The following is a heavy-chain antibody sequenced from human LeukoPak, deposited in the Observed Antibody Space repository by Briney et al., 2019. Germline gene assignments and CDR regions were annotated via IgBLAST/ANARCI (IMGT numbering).Heavy chain of an antibody. V-gene: IGHV1-8*03. Sequence: ASVKVSCKASGYTFTSYDINWVRQATGQGLEWMGWMNPNSGNTGYAQKFQGRVTINRNTSISTAYMELSSLRSENTPVYYCASAYPSGSYYPSFDYWGQGTLVTVSS. CDR2: MNPNSGNT. CDR3: ASAYPSGSYYPSFDY. J-gene: IGHJ4*02. CDR1: GYTFTSYD. D-gene: IGHD1-26*01.